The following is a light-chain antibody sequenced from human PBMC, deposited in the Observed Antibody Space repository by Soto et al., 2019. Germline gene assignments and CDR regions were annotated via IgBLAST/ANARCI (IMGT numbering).Light chain of an antibody. Sequence: IQLTQSPSSLSASVGDRVTITCRASQGISSYLAWYQQQPGKAPKLLIYAASTLQGGVPSRFSGSGSGTDFTLTISSLQPEDFATYYCQQLDSYPITLGQGTRLDI. J-gene: IGKJ5*01. CDR2: AAS. CDR1: QGISSY. V-gene: IGKV1-9*01. CDR3: QQLDSYPIT.